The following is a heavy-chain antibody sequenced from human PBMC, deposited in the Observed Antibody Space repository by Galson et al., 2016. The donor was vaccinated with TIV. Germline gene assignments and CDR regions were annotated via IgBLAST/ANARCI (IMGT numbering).Heavy chain of an antibody. J-gene: IGHJ4*02. CDR2: IYWDDQK. V-gene: IGHV2-5*02. D-gene: IGHD6-19*01. CDR3: AHGSGWLLDY. CDR1: GFSLASTVVG. Sequence: PALVKPTQTLTLTCSFSGFSLASTVVGVGWVRQPPGEALDWLGLIYWDDQKWYRPSLQNRMTITKDTSKTHVVLTLTNLEPADTGTYYCAHGSGWLLDYWGQGILVTVSS.